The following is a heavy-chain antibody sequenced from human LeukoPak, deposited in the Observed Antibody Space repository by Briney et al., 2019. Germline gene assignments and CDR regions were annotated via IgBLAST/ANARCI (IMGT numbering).Heavy chain of an antibody. V-gene: IGHV4-38-2*02. CDR2: IYHSGST. CDR3: ARGRGVYSSDSSKSLY. CDR1: GYSINSGYY. Sequence: PSETLSLTCTVSGYSINSGYYWGWIRQPPGKGLEWIGSIYHSGSTYFNPSLKSRVTISIDTPKNQFSLKLSSVTAADTAVYYCARGRGVYSSDSSKSLYWGQGTLVTVSS. J-gene: IGHJ4*02. D-gene: IGHD6-19*01.